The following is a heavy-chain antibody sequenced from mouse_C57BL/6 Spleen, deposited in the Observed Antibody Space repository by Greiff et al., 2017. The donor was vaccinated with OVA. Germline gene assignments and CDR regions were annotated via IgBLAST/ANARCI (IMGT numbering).Heavy chain of an antibody. CDR3: ARGDYPSFAY. J-gene: IGHJ3*01. V-gene: IGHV5-17*01. D-gene: IGHD2-4*01. CDR1: GFTFSDYG. CDR2: ISSGSSTI. Sequence: DVKLVESGGGLVKPGGSLKLSCAASGFTFSDYGMHWVRQAPEKGLEWVAYISSGSSTIYYADTVKGRFTISRDNAKNTLFLQMTSLRSEDTAMYYCARGDYPSFAYWGQGTLVTVSA.